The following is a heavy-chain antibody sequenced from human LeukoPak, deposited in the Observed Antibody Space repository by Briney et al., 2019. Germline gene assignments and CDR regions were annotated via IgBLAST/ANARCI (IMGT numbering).Heavy chain of an antibody. CDR3: ARTRPNYYYFDY. J-gene: IGHJ4*02. Sequence: GGSLRLSCAASGFTFSSYSMNWVRQAPGKGLEWVSSISSSSYIYYADSVKGRFTISRDNAKNSLYLQMNSLRAEDTAVYYCARTRPNYYYFDYWGQGTLVTVSS. CDR1: GFTFSSYS. V-gene: IGHV3-21*01. D-gene: IGHD1-7*01. CDR2: ISSSSYI.